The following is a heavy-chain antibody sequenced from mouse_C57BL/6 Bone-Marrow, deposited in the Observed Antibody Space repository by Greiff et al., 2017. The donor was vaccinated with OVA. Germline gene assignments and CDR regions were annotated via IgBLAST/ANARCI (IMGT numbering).Heavy chain of an antibody. CDR2: IYPGSGST. CDR1: GYTFTSYW. D-gene: IGHD1-1*01. Sequence: VQLQQPGAELVKPGASVKMSCKASGYTFTSYWITWVKQRPGQGLEWIGDIYPGSGSTNYNEKFKSKATLTVDTSSSTAYMQLSSLTSEDSAVYSCAKSYSSRSYWYFDVWGTGTTVTVTA. J-gene: IGHJ1*03. CDR3: AKSYSSRSYWYFDV. V-gene: IGHV1-55*01.